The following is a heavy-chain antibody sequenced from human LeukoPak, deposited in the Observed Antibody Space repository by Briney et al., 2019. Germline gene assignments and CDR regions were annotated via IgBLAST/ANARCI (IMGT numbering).Heavy chain of an antibody. Sequence: SETLSLTCTVSGGSISSSSYYWGWIRQPPGKGLEWIGSIYYSGSTNYNPSLKSRVTISVDTSKNQFSLKLSSVTAADTAVYYCARGSRGSGSYYNWGQGTLVTVSS. CDR2: IYYSGST. CDR1: GGSISSSSYY. V-gene: IGHV4-39*07. CDR3: ARGSRGSGSYYN. J-gene: IGHJ4*02. D-gene: IGHD3-10*01.